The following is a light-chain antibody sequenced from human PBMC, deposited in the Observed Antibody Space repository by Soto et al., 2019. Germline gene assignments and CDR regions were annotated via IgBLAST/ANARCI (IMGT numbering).Light chain of an antibody. CDR1: QSVSNF. J-gene: IGKJ1*01. V-gene: IGKV1-39*01. CDR3: QQSYNAPPWT. Sequence: DIQMTQSPSSLSASIGDRVTITCRASQSVSNFLHWYQQKPGKAPKLLIYGASSLQSGVPSRFSGSGSGTHFTLTISSLQPEDFATYYCQQSYNAPPWTFGQGTKVDIK. CDR2: GAS.